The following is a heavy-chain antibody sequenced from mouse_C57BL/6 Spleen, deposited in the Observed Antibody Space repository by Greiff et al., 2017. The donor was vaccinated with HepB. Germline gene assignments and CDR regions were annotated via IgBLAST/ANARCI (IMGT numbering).Heavy chain of an antibody. Sequence: VQLQQPGAELVKPGASVKVSCKASGYTFTSYWMHWVKQRPGQGLEWIGRIHPSDSDTNYNQKFKGKATLTVDKSSSTAYMQLSSLTSEDSAVYYCASFITTVVDYFDYWGQGTTLTVSS. CDR3: ASFITTVVDYFDY. D-gene: IGHD1-1*01. V-gene: IGHV1-74*01. J-gene: IGHJ2*01. CDR1: GYTFTSYW. CDR2: IHPSDSDT.